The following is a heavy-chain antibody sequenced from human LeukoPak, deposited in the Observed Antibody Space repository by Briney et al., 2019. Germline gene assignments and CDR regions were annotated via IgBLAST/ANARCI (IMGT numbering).Heavy chain of an antibody. J-gene: IGHJ3*02. CDR3: ARLEWSGNYEGDFGALDI. Sequence: PAETLSLTCTVSGGSIISSSYYWGWIRQPPGKGLEWIGSISHSESTFYNPSLKSRVTISVDTSKNQFSLRLSSVTAADTAVYYCARLEWSGNYEGDFGALDIWGRGTMVTVSS. CDR2: ISHSEST. V-gene: IGHV4-39*01. CDR1: GGSIISSSYY. D-gene: IGHD1-26*01.